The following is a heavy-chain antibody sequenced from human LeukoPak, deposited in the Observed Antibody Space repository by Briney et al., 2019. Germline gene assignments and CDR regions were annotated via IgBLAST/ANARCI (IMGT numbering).Heavy chain of an antibody. CDR2: INPNSGGT. D-gene: IGHD3-10*01. Sequence: ASVKLSCKSSGYTFTVYYMHCLRQAPGQPREGMGWINPNSGGTNYAQKLQGRVTMTRDTSVSTAYMELSRLRSDDTAVYYCARGFGVFEGRIWGQGTMVTVSS. J-gene: IGHJ3*02. CDR3: ARGFGVFEGRI. CDR1: GYTFTVYY. V-gene: IGHV1-2*02.